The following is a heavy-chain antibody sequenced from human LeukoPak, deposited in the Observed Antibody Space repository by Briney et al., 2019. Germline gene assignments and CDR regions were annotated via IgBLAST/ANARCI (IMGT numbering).Heavy chain of an antibody. CDR2: ISTDNGYT. D-gene: IGHD3-10*01. CDR1: GYSFTNYG. Sequence: ASVKVSCKASGYSFTNYGISWVRQAPGQGLEWMGWISTDNGYTNYGQNLQGRLTMTTDTSTSTAYMELRSLESDDTAVYYCARDYFNFLVVPNWFDPWGQGTLVTVSS. J-gene: IGHJ5*02. CDR3: ARDYFNFLVVPNWFDP. V-gene: IGHV1-18*01.